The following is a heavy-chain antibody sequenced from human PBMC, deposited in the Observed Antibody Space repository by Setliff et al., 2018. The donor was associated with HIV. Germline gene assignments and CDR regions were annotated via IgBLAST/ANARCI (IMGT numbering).Heavy chain of an antibody. D-gene: IGHD6-19*01. V-gene: IGHV3-7*01. CDR3: TRDGSGWSQD. CDR1: GFTFSSYW. J-gene: IGHJ4*02. CDR2: TRQDEGEK. Sequence: GGYLRLSCTASGFTFSSYWMGWVRQTPGKRLEWVANTRQDEGEKFYADSVRGRFTSSRDNAKNSLYLQMNGLRAEDTAVYYCTRDGSGWSQDWGQGTLVTVSS.